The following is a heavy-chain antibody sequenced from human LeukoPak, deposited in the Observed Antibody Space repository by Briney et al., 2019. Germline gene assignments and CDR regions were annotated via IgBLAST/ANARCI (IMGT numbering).Heavy chain of an antibody. V-gene: IGHV1-2*02. J-gene: IGHJ4*02. CDR2: INPNSGGT. CDR1: GYTFTGYY. Sequence: ASVKVSCKAPGYTFTGYYMHWVRQAPGQGLEWTGWINPNSGGTNYAQKFQGRVTMTRDTSISTAYMELSRLRSDDTAVYYCARDGTHDYGDYKFDYWGQGTLVTVSS. D-gene: IGHD4-17*01. CDR3: ARDGTHDYGDYKFDY.